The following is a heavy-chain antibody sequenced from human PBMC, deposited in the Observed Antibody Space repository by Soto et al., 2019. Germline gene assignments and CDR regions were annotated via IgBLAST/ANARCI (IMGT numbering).Heavy chain of an antibody. CDR1: GFTFDDYA. CDR3: AKDNGGWSDAFHI. Sequence: EVRLVESGGGLVQPGRSLRLSCAASGFTFDDYAMHWVRQAPGKGLEWVSGISWNSDSIGYADSVKGRFTISRDNAKKSLYLQMNSLRVEDTALYYCAKDNGGWSDAFHIWGQGTMVTVSS. J-gene: IGHJ3*02. D-gene: IGHD6-19*01. CDR2: ISWNSDSI. V-gene: IGHV3-9*01.